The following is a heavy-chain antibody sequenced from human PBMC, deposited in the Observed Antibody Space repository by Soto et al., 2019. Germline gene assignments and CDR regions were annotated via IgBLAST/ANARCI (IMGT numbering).Heavy chain of an antibody. CDR1: GGTFSSYT. V-gene: IGHV1-69*02. Sequence: QVQLVQSGAEVKKPGSSVKVSCKASGGTFSSYTISWVRQAPGQGLEWMGRIIPILGIANYAQKFQGRVTITAEKSTSTADMELSSLRSEDTAVYYCARGARGGDKVDYWGQGTLVTVSS. D-gene: IGHD3-16*01. CDR3: ARGARGGDKVDY. J-gene: IGHJ4*02. CDR2: IIPILGIA.